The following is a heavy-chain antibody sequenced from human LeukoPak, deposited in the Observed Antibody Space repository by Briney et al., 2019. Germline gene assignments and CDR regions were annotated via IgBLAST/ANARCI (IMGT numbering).Heavy chain of an antibody. V-gene: IGHV4-59*08. CDR2: INDSGST. CDR1: GGSISPYY. D-gene: IGHD1-1*01. J-gene: IGHJ4*02. CDR3: TRRGRNNWGEGNDY. Sequence: SETLSLTCTVSGGSISPYYWSWIRQPPGKGLEWIGYINDSGSTNSNPSLKSRVTMSVDTSKNQFSLKLSSVTAADTAVYYCTRRGRNNWGEGNDYWGQGTLVTVSS.